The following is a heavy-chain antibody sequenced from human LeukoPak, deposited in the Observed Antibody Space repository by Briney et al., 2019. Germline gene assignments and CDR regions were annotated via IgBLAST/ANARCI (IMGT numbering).Heavy chain of an antibody. CDR1: GYTFTSYD. CDR3: ARPSSGWPH. V-gene: IGHV1-8*02. CDR2: MNPDSGNT. Sequence: SVKVSCKASGYTFTSYDINWVRQATGQGLEWMGWMNPDSGNTGYAQKFQGRVTMTRDTSISTAYMELSRLRSDDTAVYYCARPSSGWPHWGQGTLVTVSS. J-gene: IGHJ4*02. D-gene: IGHD6-19*01.